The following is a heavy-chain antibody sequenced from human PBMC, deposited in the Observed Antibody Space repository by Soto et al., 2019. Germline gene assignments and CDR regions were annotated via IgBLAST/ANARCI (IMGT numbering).Heavy chain of an antibody. J-gene: IGHJ4*02. Sequence: SVKVSCKASGGTFNNYAISWVRQAPGQGLELMGWIIPIIGNTYYAQKFQGRVTFTRDTSTGTAYMQLSSLTSEDTAVYYCARDDSGFSGSHYIDYFNYWGQGALVTVSS. CDR3: ARDDSGFSGSHYIDYFNY. V-gene: IGHV1-69*10. D-gene: IGHD1-26*01. CDR1: GGTFNNYA. CDR2: IIPIIGNT.